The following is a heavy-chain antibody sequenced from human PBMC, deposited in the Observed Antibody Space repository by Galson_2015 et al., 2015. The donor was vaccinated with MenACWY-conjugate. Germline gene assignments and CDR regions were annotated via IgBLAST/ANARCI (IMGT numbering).Heavy chain of an antibody. V-gene: IGHV4-38-2*02. J-gene: IGHJ4*02. CDR3: ARRANLEWPVGETGLFDY. Sequence: SETLSLTCTVSGSFINSDYYWGWLRQPPGKGLEWIGNIYHSGNTYYNPSLNRRVTISIDTSRKQFSLKLSSVTAADTAIYYCARRANLEWPVGETGLFDYWGQGTLVTVSS. D-gene: IGHD3-3*01. CDR1: GSFINSDYY. CDR2: IYHSGNT.